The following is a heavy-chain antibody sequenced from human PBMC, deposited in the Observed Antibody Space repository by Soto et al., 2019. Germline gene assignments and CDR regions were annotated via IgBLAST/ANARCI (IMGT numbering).Heavy chain of an antibody. CDR2: IVPLFGTT. J-gene: IGHJ6*02. D-gene: IGHD7-27*01. V-gene: IGHV1-69*01. CDR3: AAELGFGKLAVV. Sequence: QVQVVQSGVEVRRPGSSVKVSCKASGDTFTNCVISWVRQAPGQGLAWMGGIVPLFGTTDFAKRFQGRLTITTDASTTTAYLELSRLSSEDTATYYWAAELGFGKLAVVWGQGTTVIVSS. CDR1: GDTFTNCV.